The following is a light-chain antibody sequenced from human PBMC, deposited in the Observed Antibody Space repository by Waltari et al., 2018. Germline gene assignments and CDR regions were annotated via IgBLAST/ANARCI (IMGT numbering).Light chain of an antibody. J-gene: IGLJ2*01. V-gene: IGLV2-14*03. CDR1: SSDIGAYKY. CDR3: SSYAGGNSLGI. Sequence: QSALTQPASVSGSPGQSITISCTGTSSDIGAYKYVSWYQQHPGKAPRLILYDVSSRPSGVPTRFSCSKSVNTASRNIPGLQADDDADYYCSSYAGGNSLGIFGAGTKLTVL. CDR2: DVS.